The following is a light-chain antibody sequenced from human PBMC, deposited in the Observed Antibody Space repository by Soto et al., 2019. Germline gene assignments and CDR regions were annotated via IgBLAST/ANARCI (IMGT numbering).Light chain of an antibody. CDR3: QHSYITPRYT. CDR2: AAY. Sequence: DFPITQSPSSLSASVGDRVTITCRASQSISSHLNWYQHKPGRPPRLLIFAAYILEGGVPSRFSGSGSDTYFTLTIDSLQPEDVATYYCQHSYITPRYTFGQGTKVEI. V-gene: IGKV1-39*01. CDR1: QSISSH. J-gene: IGKJ2*01.